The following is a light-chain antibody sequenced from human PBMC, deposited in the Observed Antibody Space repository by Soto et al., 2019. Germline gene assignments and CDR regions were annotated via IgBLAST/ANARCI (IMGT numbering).Light chain of an antibody. CDR2: GAS. J-gene: IGKJ5*01. CDR3: QQYGGSPPIT. Sequence: EIVLAQSPGTLSLSPGERASLSCRASQSVYNGYLAWYQQKPGQAPRRLIYGASSRAPGIPDRFSGSGSGTDFTFTISRLEPEDFGVYYCQQYGGSPPITFGQGTRLEIK. V-gene: IGKV3-20*01. CDR1: QSVYNGY.